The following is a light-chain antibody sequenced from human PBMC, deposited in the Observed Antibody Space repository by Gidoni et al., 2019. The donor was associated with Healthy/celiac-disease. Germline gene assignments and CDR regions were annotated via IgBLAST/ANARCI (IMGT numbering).Light chain of an antibody. Sequence: EIVLTQSPATLSLSPGERATLSCRASQSVSSYLAWYQQKPGQAPRLLIYDASNRATGIPARFSGSGSGTDVTLTISSLEPEDCAVYYCQQRSNWPRAFGGGTKVEIK. CDR2: DAS. CDR3: QQRSNWPRA. J-gene: IGKJ4*01. CDR1: QSVSSY. V-gene: IGKV3-11*01.